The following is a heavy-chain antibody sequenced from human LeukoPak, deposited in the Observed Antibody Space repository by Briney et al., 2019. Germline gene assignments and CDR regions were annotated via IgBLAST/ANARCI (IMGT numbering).Heavy chain of an antibody. D-gene: IGHD2-15*01. V-gene: IGHV3-21*01. CDR1: GFTFSSYS. CDR3: ASSGGVLYCSGGSCLDY. J-gene: IGHJ4*02. CDR2: ISSSSSYI. Sequence: PGGSLRLSCAASGFTFSSYSMNWVRQAPGKGLEWVSSISSSSSYIYYADSVKGRFTISRDNAKNSLYLQMNSLRAEDTAVYYCASSGGVLYCSGGSCLDYWGQGTLVTVSS.